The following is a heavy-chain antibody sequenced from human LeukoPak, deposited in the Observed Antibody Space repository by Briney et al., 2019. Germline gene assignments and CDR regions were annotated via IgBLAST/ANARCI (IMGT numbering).Heavy chain of an antibody. CDR3: ARCSGGSCYDYYGMDV. CDR1: GGSISSYY. D-gene: IGHD2-15*01. J-gene: IGHJ6*04. V-gene: IGHV4-59*01. CDR2: IYYSGST. Sequence: SETLSLTCTVSGGSISSYYWSWIRQPPGKGLEWIGYIYYSGSTNYNPSLKSRVTISVGTSKNQFSLKLSSVTAADTAVYYCARCSGGSCYDYYGMDVWGKGTTVTVSS.